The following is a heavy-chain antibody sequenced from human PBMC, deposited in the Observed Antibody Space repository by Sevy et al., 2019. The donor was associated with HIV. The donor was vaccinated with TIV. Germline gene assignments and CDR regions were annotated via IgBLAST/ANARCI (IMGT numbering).Heavy chain of an antibody. CDR1: GYSISSGYF. V-gene: IGHV4-38-2*02. D-gene: IGHD3-22*01. CDR2: IYHNRNT. CDR3: ARGGPTMITPNEHFDS. J-gene: IGHJ4*01. Sequence: SETLSLTCTVSGYSISSGYFWGWVRQPPGKGLEWIGSIYHNRNTYYNPSLKGRGTMSVDKSKNQFSLSLRSVTAADTAVYYCARGGPTMITPNEHFDSWGPGTLVTVSS.